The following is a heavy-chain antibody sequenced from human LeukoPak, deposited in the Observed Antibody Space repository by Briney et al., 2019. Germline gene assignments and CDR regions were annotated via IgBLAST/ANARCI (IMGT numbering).Heavy chain of an antibody. CDR1: GFTFDDYA. Sequence: GRSLRLSCAASGFTFDDYAMHWVRQAPGNGLEWVSGISWNSGSIGYADSVKGRFTISRDNAKNSLYLQMNSLRAEDTALYYCAKDSTGTFDYWGQGTLVTVSS. CDR2: ISWNSGSI. CDR3: AKDSTGTFDY. J-gene: IGHJ4*02. V-gene: IGHV3-9*01.